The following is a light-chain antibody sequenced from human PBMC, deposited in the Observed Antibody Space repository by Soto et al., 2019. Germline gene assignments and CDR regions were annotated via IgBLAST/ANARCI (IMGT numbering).Light chain of an antibody. Sequence: DIVMTQCPDSLAVSLGERATINCKSSQSVLYSSNNKNYLAWYQQKPGQPPELIIYWASTRESGVPDRFSGSGSGTDFTLTISSLQAEDVAVYYCQQYYSTPLTFGGGTKVEIK. V-gene: IGKV4-1*01. CDR2: WAS. CDR3: QQYYSTPLT. J-gene: IGKJ4*01. CDR1: QSVLYSSNNKNY.